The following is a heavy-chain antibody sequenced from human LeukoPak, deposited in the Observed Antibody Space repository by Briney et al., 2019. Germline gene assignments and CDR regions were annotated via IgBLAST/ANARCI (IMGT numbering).Heavy chain of an antibody. CDR3: ARGEYGLFDY. Sequence: SQTLSLTCTVSGGSISGGGYYWSWIRQPPGKGLEWIGYIYYSGSTKYSLSLKSRVTISVDTSKNQLSLKLSSVTAADTAVYYCARGEYGLFDYWGQGTLVTVSS. CDR2: IYYSGST. J-gene: IGHJ4*02. D-gene: IGHD2/OR15-2a*01. CDR1: GGSISGGGYY. V-gene: IGHV4-61*08.